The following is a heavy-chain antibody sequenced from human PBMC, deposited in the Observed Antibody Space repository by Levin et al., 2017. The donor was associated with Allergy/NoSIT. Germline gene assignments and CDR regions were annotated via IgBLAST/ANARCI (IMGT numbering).Heavy chain of an antibody. J-gene: IGHJ4*02. CDR2: ISGSGGST. V-gene: IGHV3-23*01. Sequence: LSLTCAASGFTFSSYAMSWVRQAPGKGLEWVSAISGSGGSTYYADSVKGRFTISRDNSKNTLYLQMNSLRAEDTAVYYCAKDRRIAVPRANVDYWGQGTLVTVSS. CDR3: AKDRRIAVPRANVDY. D-gene: IGHD6-19*01. CDR1: GFTFSSYA.